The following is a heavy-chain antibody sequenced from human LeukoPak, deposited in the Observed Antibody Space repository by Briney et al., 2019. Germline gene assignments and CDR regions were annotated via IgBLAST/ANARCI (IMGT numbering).Heavy chain of an antibody. Sequence: GGSLRLSCAASGFTFSSYGMHWVRQAPGKGLEWVAVIWYDGSNKYYADSVKGRFTISRDNSKSTLYLQMNSLRAEDTAVYYCAGSGYFLDAFDIWGQGTMATVSS. D-gene: IGHD3-3*01. V-gene: IGHV3-33*01. CDR1: GFTFSSYG. J-gene: IGHJ3*02. CDR3: AGSGYFLDAFDI. CDR2: IWYDGSNK.